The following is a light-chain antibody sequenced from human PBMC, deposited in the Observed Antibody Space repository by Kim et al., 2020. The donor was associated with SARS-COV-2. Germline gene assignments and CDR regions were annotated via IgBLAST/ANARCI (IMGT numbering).Light chain of an antibody. CDR1: SNNVGNQG. V-gene: IGLV10-54*04. CDR2: RNN. Sequence: RQTATLTWTGNSNNVGNQGAAWLQQHQGHPPELLSYRNNNRPSGISERFSASRSGNTASLTITALQPEDEADYYCSAWDSSLSAWVFGGGTQLTVL. CDR3: SAWDSSLSAWV. J-gene: IGLJ3*02.